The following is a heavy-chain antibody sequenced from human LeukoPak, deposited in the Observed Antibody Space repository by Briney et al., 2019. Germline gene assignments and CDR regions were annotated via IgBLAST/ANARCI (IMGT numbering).Heavy chain of an antibody. D-gene: IGHD4-17*01. CDR3: ARGFGDYVDYRYFDL. CDR2: IYYSGST. Sequence: SVTLSLTCAVSGGSISSSYWWSWVRQSPGKGLEGIGRIYYSGSTYYNPSLKSRVTISVDTSKNQFSLKLSSVTAADTAVYYCARGFGDYVDYRYFDLWGRGTLVTVSS. V-gene: IGHV4-4*02. J-gene: IGHJ2*01. CDR1: GGSISSSYW.